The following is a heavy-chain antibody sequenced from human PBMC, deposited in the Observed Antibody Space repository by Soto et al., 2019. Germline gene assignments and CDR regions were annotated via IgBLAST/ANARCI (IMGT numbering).Heavy chain of an antibody. CDR2: IWYDGSNK. J-gene: IGHJ5*02. D-gene: IGHD6-13*01. V-gene: IGHV3-33*01. Sequence: PGGSLRLSCAASGFTFSSYGMHWVRQAPGKGLEWVAVIWYDGSNKYYADSVKGRFTISRDNSKNTLYLQMNSLRAEDTAVYYCARNIAAAGMEGNWFDPWGQGTLVTVPQ. CDR1: GFTFSSYG. CDR3: ARNIAAAGMEGNWFDP.